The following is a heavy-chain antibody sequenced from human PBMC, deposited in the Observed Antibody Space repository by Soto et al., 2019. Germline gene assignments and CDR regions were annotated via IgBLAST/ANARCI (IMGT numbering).Heavy chain of an antibody. J-gene: IGHJ4*02. CDR3: AGLGPYCSGGSCSYPFDY. Sequence: QVQLVESGGGVVQPGRSLRLSCAASGFTFSSYAMHWVRQAPGKGLEWVAVISYDGSNKYYADSVKGRFTISRDNSKNTLYLQMNSLRAEDTAVYYCAGLGPYCSGGSCSYPFDYWGQGTLVTVSS. CDR2: ISYDGSNK. V-gene: IGHV3-30-3*01. D-gene: IGHD2-15*01. CDR1: GFTFSSYA.